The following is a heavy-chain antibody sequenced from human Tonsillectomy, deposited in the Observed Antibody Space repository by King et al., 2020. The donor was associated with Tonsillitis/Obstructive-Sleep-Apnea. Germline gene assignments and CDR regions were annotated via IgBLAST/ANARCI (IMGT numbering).Heavy chain of an antibody. V-gene: IGHV3-30*01. Sequence: VQLVESGGGVVQPGRSLRLSCAASGFTFSSYAMNWVRQAPGKGLEWVALISSDGSNKYYADSVKGRFTISRDNSKNTLYLQMNSLRAEDTAVYYCARDSLYWGSSRYTDGCFDPWGQGTLVTVSS. J-gene: IGHJ5*02. CDR2: ISSDGSNK. D-gene: IGHD3-16*02. CDR3: ARDSLYWGSSRYTDGCFDP. CDR1: GFTFSSYA.